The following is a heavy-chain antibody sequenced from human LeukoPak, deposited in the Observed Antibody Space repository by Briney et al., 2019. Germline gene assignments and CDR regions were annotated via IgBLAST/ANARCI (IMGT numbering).Heavy chain of an antibody. Sequence: GGSLRLSCAASGFTFNSYAMRWVRQAPGKGLEWVSAVSGSGGSTYYADSVKGRFTISRDNSKNTLYLQMNSLRAEDTAVYYCAKDRAGYSSSCPFDYWGQGTLVTVSS. J-gene: IGHJ4*02. CDR2: VSGSGGST. CDR3: AKDRAGYSSSCPFDY. V-gene: IGHV3-23*01. CDR1: GFTFNSYA. D-gene: IGHD6-13*01.